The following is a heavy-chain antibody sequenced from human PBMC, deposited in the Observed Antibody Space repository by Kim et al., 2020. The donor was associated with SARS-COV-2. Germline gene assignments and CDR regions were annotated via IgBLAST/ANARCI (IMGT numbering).Heavy chain of an antibody. V-gene: IGHV3-23*01. CDR3: AKDAYAQIYWYFDL. J-gene: IGHJ2*01. Sequence: ADSVKGRFTSCRDNSKTTLYLQMNSLRAEDTAVYYCAKDAYAQIYWYFDLWGRGTLVTVSS. D-gene: IGHD2-21*01.